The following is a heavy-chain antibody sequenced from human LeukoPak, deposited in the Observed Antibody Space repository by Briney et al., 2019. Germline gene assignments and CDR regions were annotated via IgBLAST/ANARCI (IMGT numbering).Heavy chain of an antibody. D-gene: IGHD2-21*02. CDR2: INPNSGGT. Sequence: GGSVRVSCKASGYTFTGYYMHWVRQAPGQGLEWMGWINPNSGGTNYAQKFQGWVTMTRDTSISTAYMELSRLRSDDTAVYYCARRYCGGDCYYDAFDIWGQGTMVTVSS. CDR1: GYTFTGYY. V-gene: IGHV1-2*04. J-gene: IGHJ3*02. CDR3: ARRYCGGDCYYDAFDI.